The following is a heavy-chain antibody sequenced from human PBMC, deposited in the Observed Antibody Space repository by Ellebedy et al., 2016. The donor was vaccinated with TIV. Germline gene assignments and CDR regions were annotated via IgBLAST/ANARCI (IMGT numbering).Heavy chain of an antibody. CDR3: AREGDRPDHYYYGMDV. D-gene: IGHD2-21*01. Sequence: ASVKVSXKASGYTFTSYGISWVRQAPGQGLEWMGWISAYNGNTNYAQKLQGRVTMTTDTSTSTAYMELRSLRSDDTAVYYCAREGDRPDHYYYGMDVWGQGTTVTVSS. CDR2: ISAYNGNT. CDR1: GYTFTSYG. V-gene: IGHV1-18*04. J-gene: IGHJ6*02.